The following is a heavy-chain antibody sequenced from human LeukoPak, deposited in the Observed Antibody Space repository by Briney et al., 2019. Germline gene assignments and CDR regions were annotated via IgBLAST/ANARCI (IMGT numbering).Heavy chain of an antibody. Sequence: GASVKVSCKASGYTFTSYGISWVRQAPGQGLEWMGWISAYNGNTNYAQKLQGRVTMTTDTSTSTAYTELRSLRSDDTAVYYCAREWTHYYDSSGYLDYWGQGTLVTVSS. J-gene: IGHJ4*02. CDR2: ISAYNGNT. CDR1: GYTFTSYG. V-gene: IGHV1-18*01. CDR3: AREWTHYYDSSGYLDY. D-gene: IGHD3-22*01.